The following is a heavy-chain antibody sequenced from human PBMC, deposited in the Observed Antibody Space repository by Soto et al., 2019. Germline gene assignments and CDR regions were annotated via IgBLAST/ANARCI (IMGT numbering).Heavy chain of an antibody. CDR1: GGSIGTFY. CDR3: ARTSRGDSTWFDP. D-gene: IGHD2-21*02. Sequence: PSETLSLTCTVSGGSIGTFYWSWIRQPPGKGLDWIGYIYYNGSTKYNPSLKSRVTLSVDTSKKQFSLKLSSVTAADTAMYYCARTSRGDSTWFDPWGHRTLVTVSS. V-gene: IGHV4-59*01. CDR2: IYYNGST. J-gene: IGHJ5*02.